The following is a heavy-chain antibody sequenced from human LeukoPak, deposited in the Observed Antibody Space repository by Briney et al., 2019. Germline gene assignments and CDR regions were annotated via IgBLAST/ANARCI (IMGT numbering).Heavy chain of an antibody. Sequence: SQTLSLTCAISGDGVSSNSAAWNWIKQSPSRGLEWLGRTYYRSKWYNDYAVSVKSRITINPDTSKNQFSLQLNSVTPEDTAVYYCAGGPRGVVPAQSMDVWGKGTTVTVSS. CDR2: TYYRSKWYN. V-gene: IGHV6-1*01. CDR3: AGGPRGVVPAQSMDV. J-gene: IGHJ6*03. D-gene: IGHD2-2*01. CDR1: GDGVSSNSAA.